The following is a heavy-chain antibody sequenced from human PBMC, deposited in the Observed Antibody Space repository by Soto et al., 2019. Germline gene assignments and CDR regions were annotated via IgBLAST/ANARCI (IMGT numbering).Heavy chain of an antibody. CDR2: ISDSGGDT. D-gene: IGHD5-12*01. Sequence: EVQLLESGGGLVQPGGSLRLSCAASGSTFTVYPMTWVRQAPGKGLEWVSAISDSGGDTYYADSVKGRFTISRDNSRNTVYLQMNSLRAEDTAVYYCAGHYDGPYNYFYAFDIWGQGTMVTVSS. CDR1: GSTFTVYP. CDR3: AGHYDGPYNYFYAFDI. V-gene: IGHV3-23*01. J-gene: IGHJ3*02.